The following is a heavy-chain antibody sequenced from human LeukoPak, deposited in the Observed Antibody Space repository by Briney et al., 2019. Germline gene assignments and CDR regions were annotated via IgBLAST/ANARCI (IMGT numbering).Heavy chain of an antibody. CDR2: INHSGDT. V-gene: IGHV4-34*01. CDR3: ARHGLRYFDWLLAY. J-gene: IGHJ4*02. Sequence: SETLSLTCAVYGGSFSGYYWSWIRQTPGKGLEWIGEINHSGDTNYNPSLKSRVTISVDTSKKQFSLRLTSVTAADTAVYYCARHGLRYFDWLLAYWGQGTLVTVSS. CDR1: GGSFSGYY. D-gene: IGHD3-9*01.